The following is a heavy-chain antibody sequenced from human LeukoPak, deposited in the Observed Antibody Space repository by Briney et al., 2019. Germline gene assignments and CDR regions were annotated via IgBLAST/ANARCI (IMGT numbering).Heavy chain of an antibody. J-gene: IGHJ6*02. V-gene: IGHV4-30-4*01. CDR2: ISYSGST. D-gene: IGHD1-26*01. CDR1: GVSISSGGYY. CDR3: ARDGSGSRYYNYGMDV. Sequence: SETLSLTCTVSGVSISSGGYYWSWIRQPPGKGLEWIGYISYSGSTYYNPSLKSRVTISVDTSKKQFSLKLSSVTAADTAVYYCARDGSGSRYYNYGMDVWGQGTTVTVSS.